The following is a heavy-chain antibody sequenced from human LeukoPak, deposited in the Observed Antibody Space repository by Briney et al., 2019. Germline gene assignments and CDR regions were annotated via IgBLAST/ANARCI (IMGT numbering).Heavy chain of an antibody. CDR2: IYYSGST. D-gene: IGHD3-3*01. Sequence: SETLSLTCTVSGGSVSSYYWSWIRQPPGKGLEWLGYIYYSGSTNYNPSLKSRVTISVDTSKNQFSLKLSSVTAADTAVYYCARQGVDYYYYYGMDVWGQGTTVTVSS. CDR3: ARQGVDYYYYYGMDV. V-gene: IGHV4-59*02. J-gene: IGHJ6*02. CDR1: GGSVSSYY.